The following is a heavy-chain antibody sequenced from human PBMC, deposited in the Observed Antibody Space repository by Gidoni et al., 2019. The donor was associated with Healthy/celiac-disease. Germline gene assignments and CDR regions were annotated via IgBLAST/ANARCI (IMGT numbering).Heavy chain of an antibody. D-gene: IGHD2-2*02. CDR2: ISSSSSYI. Sequence: EVQLVESGGGLVKPGGSLRLSCAASGFTSSSYSMNWVRQAPGKGLEWVSSISSSSSYIYYADSVKGRFTISRDNAKNSLYLQMNSLRAEDTAVYYCARDGIVVVPAAIKGIDYWGQGTLVTVSS. J-gene: IGHJ4*02. CDR3: ARDGIVVVPAAIKGIDY. CDR1: GFTSSSYS. V-gene: IGHV3-21*01.